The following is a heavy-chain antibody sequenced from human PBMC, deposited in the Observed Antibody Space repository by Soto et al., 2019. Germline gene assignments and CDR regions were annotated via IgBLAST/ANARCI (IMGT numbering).Heavy chain of an antibody. J-gene: IGHJ4*02. D-gene: IGHD3-22*01. V-gene: IGHV4-30-4*01. Sequence: QVQLQESGPGLVKPSQTLSLTCPVSGASISGGDYYWTWIRQPPGKGLEWIGSIYYTGNTYSNPSLESRLSISVDPSNNQFALRLTSVTAPDTAIYYGARATYDSSTYYLDYWGQGTLVTVSS. CDR1: GASISGGDYY. CDR2: IYYTGNT. CDR3: ARATYDSSTYYLDY.